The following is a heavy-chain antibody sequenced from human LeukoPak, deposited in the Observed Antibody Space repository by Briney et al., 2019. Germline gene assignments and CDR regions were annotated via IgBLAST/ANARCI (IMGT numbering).Heavy chain of an antibody. CDR3: ARDHYDSSGYPLWFDP. V-gene: IGHV4-31*03. D-gene: IGHD3-22*01. CDR1: GGSISSGGYY. CDR2: IYYSGST. Sequence: SETLSLTCTVSGGSISSGGYYWSWIRQHPGKGLEWIGYIYYSGSTYYNPSLKSRVTISVDTSKNQFSLKLSSVTAVDTAVYYCARDHYDSSGYPLWFDPWGQGTLVTVSS. J-gene: IGHJ5*02.